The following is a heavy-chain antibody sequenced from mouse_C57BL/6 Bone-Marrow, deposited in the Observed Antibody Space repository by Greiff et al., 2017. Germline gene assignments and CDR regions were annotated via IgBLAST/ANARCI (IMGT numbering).Heavy chain of an antibody. CDR2: IWWNDDK. CDR1: GFSLSTSNMG. V-gene: IGHV8-5*01. Sequence: QVTLKVSGPGILQPSQTLSLTCSFSGFSLSTSNMGIGWIRQPSGKGLEWLAHIWWNDDKYYNPSLKSRLTISKDTSNHQVFLTITSVDTADTATYYCAQIAYSNYPYWYFDVWGTGTTVTVAS. J-gene: IGHJ1*03. CDR3: AQIAYSNYPYWYFDV. D-gene: IGHD2-5*01.